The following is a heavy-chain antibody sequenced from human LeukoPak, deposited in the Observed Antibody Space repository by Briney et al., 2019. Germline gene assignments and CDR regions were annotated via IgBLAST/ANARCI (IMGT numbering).Heavy chain of an antibody. D-gene: IGHD6-19*01. CDR2: IYSGGRT. V-gene: IGHV3-66*01. Sequence: AGGSLRLSCAASGFTVSSNYMSWVRQAPGKGLEWVSVIYSGGRTYYADSVKGRFTIPRDNSKNTLYLQMNSLRVEDTAVYFCAREAVAGTPRAFDIWGQGTMVTVSS. CDR3: AREAVAGTPRAFDI. CDR1: GFTVSSNY. J-gene: IGHJ3*02.